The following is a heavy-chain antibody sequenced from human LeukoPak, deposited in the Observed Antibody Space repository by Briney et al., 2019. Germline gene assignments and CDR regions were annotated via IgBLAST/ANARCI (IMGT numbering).Heavy chain of an antibody. CDR3: ARGHSYRRIVVVITNYYFDY. D-gene: IGHD3-22*01. V-gene: IGHV4-34*01. CDR1: GGSFSGYY. J-gene: IGHJ4*02. Sequence: SETLSLTCAVYGGSFSGYYWSWIRQPPGKGPEWIGEINHSGSTNYNPSLKSRVTISVDTSKNQFSLKLSSVTAADTAVYYCARGHSYRRIVVVITNYYFDYWGQGTLVTVSS. CDR2: INHSGST.